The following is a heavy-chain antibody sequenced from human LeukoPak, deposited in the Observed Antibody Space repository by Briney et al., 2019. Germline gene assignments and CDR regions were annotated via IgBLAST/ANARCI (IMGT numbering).Heavy chain of an antibody. CDR3: VRANAVTTPNPDY. J-gene: IGHJ4*02. CDR2: IYHSGST. D-gene: IGHD4-17*01. V-gene: IGHV4-38-2*02. Sequence: AETLSLTCTVSGYSISSGYYWGWIRQPPGKGLEWIGSIYHSGSTYYNPSLKSRVAISLDTSKNQFSLKLSSVTAADTAVYYCVRANAVTTPNPDYWGQGTLVTVSS. CDR1: GYSISSGYY.